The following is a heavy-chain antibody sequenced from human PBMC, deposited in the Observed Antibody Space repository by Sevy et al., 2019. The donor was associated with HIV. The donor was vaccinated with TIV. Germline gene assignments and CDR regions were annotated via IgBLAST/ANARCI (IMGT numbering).Heavy chain of an antibody. Sequence: GGSLRLSCAASGFTFSSYWMSWVRQAPGKGLEWVANIKQDGSEKYYVDSVRGRFTISRDKAKNSLYLQMNSLRAEDTAVYYCARDLEGMATGVHFDYWGQGTLVTVSS. CDR2: IKQDGSEK. D-gene: IGHD5-12*01. CDR1: GFTFSSYW. CDR3: ARDLEGMATGVHFDY. V-gene: IGHV3-7*01. J-gene: IGHJ4*02.